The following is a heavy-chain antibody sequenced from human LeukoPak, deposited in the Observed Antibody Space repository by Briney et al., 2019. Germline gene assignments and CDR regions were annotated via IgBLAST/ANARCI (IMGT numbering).Heavy chain of an antibody. Sequence: PGGSLRLSCAASGFTFSSYAMHWVRQAPGKGLEWVAVISYDGSNKYYADSVKGRFTISRDNSKNTLYLQMNSLRAEDTAVYYCVRDGDAYNFDFWGQGVLVTVSS. CDR2: ISYDGSNK. J-gene: IGHJ4*02. CDR3: VRDGDAYNFDF. V-gene: IGHV3-30-3*01. CDR1: GFTFSSYA. D-gene: IGHD5-24*01.